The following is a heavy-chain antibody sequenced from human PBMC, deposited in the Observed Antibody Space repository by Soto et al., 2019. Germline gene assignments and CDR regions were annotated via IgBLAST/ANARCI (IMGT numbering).Heavy chain of an antibody. V-gene: IGHV3-23*01. CDR1: GFTFSSYA. CDR3: AKSPGMYYYDSSGYYHYDY. J-gene: IGHJ4*02. CDR2: ISGSGVST. Sequence: EVQLLESGGGLAQPGGSLRLSCAASGFTFSSYAMSWVRQAPGKGLEWVSAISGSGVSTYYADSVKGRFTISRDNSKNTLYLQMNSLRAEDTAVYYCAKSPGMYYYDSSGYYHYDYGGQGTLVTVSS. D-gene: IGHD3-22*01.